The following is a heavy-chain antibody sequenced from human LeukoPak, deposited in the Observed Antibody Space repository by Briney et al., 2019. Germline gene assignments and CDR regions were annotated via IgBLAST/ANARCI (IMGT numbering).Heavy chain of an antibody. CDR1: GFTFSSYG. J-gene: IGHJ4*02. Sequence: GGSLRLSCAASGFTFSSYGMHWVRQAPGKGLEWVAVIWYDGSNKYYADSVKGRFTISRDNSKNTLYLQMNSLRAEDTAVYYCAREASKYSSSSGYFDYWGQGTLVTVSS. CDR3: AREASKYSSSSGYFDY. CDR2: IWYDGSNK. D-gene: IGHD6-6*01. V-gene: IGHV3-33*01.